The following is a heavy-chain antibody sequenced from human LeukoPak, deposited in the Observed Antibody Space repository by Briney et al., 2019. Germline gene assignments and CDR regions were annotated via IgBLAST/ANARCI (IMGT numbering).Heavy chain of an antibody. J-gene: IGHJ4*02. CDR3: AKVGIFGLVTYYFDY. D-gene: IGHD3/OR15-3a*01. Sequence: SQTLSCAASGFPFYEYAMHWLRHTTGKGLEWVSGISWNSGHIVYADSVKGRFTISRDNAKNSLYLQMNSLKAEDTAFYYCAKVGIFGLVTYYFDYWGQGTLVTVSS. CDR1: GFPFYEYA. CDR2: ISWNSGHI. V-gene: IGHV3-9*01.